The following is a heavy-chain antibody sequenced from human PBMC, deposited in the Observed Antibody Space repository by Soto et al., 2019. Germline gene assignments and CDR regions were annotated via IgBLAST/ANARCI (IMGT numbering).Heavy chain of an antibody. Sequence: QVQLVQSGAEVKKPGASVKVSCKTSGDTFTTYDINWVRQAAGQGLEWMGRMNPSSGDTAYAQRFQGRVTMTRNTSITTAYMELRTLKSDDTAVYYCAGVRRGYGDSYYYYGMDVWGQGTTVTVSS. D-gene: IGHD4-17*01. V-gene: IGHV1-8*01. CDR2: MNPSSGDT. CDR1: GDTFTTYD. CDR3: AGVRRGYGDSYYYYGMDV. J-gene: IGHJ6*02.